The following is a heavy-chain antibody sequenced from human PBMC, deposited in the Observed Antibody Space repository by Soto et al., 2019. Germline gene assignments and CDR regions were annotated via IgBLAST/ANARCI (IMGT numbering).Heavy chain of an antibody. Sequence: PGKGLEWIGEINHSGSTNYNPSLKSRVTISVDTSKNQFSLKLSSVTAADTAVYYCARGGRRYEILTGPSHFDPWGQGTLVIVSS. V-gene: IGHV4-34*01. J-gene: IGHJ5*02. D-gene: IGHD3-9*01. CDR3: ARGGRRYEILTGPSHFDP. CDR2: INHSGST.